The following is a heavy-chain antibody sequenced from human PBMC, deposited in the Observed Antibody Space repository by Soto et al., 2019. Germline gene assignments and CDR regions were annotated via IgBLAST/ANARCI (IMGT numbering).Heavy chain of an antibody. V-gene: IGHV3-30*18. CDR2: ISYDGSDK. D-gene: IGHD1-26*01. CDR1: GFTFSGYG. J-gene: IGHJ4*02. Sequence: QGQLVESGGGVVQPGRSGRLSCAASGFTFSGYGMHWVRQAPGKGLEWVTVISYDGSDKDYADSVKGRFTISRDNSKNTLYLQMNGLRAEDTVVYYCAKTDMGGSYDYWGLGTVVTVSS. CDR3: AKTDMGGSYDY.